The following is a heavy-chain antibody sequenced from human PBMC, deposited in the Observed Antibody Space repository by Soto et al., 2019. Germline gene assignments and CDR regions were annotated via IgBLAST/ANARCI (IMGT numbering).Heavy chain of an antibody. CDR3: ARDRGVSPPSYYDYGMDV. CDR1: GFTVSSNY. Sequence: EVQLVETGGGLIQPGGSLRLSCAASGFTVSSNYMSWVRQAPGKGLEWVSVIYSGGSTYYADSVKGRFTISRDNSKNTLYLQMNSLRAEDTAVYYCARDRGVSPPSYYDYGMDVWGQGTTVTVSS. V-gene: IGHV3-53*02. D-gene: IGHD3-10*01. J-gene: IGHJ6*02. CDR2: IYSGGST.